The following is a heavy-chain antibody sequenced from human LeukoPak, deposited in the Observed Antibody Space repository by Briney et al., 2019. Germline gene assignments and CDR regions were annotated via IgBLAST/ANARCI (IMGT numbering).Heavy chain of an antibody. CDR1: GGSISSGSYY. CDR2: IYTSGIS. D-gene: IGHD5/OR15-5a*01. CDR3: AGGDMSTVQDWFDP. V-gene: IGHV4-61*02. Sequence: PSQTLSLTCTASGGSISSGSYYWSCIRQPAGKELEWIRRIYTSGISNYNPSLKSRATISVDTSKNQFPLKLSFVTAADTVVYYCAGGDMSTVQDWFDPWGQGTLVTVSS. J-gene: IGHJ5*02.